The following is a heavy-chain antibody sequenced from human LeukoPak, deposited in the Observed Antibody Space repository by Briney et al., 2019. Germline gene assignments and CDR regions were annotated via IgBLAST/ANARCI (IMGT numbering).Heavy chain of an antibody. CDR2: ISYDGSNK. D-gene: IGHD3-3*01. J-gene: IGHJ4*02. CDR3: AREAYYDFWSGYYPHFDY. V-gene: IGHV3-30*01. CDR1: GFTFSSYA. Sequence: GGSLRLSCAASGFTFSSYAMHWVRQAPGKGLERVAVISYDGSNKYYADSVKGRFTISRDNSKNTLYLQMNSLRAEDTAVYYCAREAYYDFWSGYYPHFDYWGQGTLVTVSS.